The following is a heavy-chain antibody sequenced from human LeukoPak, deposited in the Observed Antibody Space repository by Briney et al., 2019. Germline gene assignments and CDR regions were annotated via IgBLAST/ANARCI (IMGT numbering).Heavy chain of an antibody. CDR2: ISYDGSNK. Sequence: GGSLRLSCAASGFTFSSYAMHWVRQAPGKGLEWVAVISYDGSNKYYADSVKGRFTISRDNSKNTLYLQMNSLRAEDTAVYYCARAKYDSSGYYYSGFDIWGQGTMVTVSS. CDR3: ARAKYDSSGYYYSGFDI. CDR1: GFTFSSYA. J-gene: IGHJ3*02. D-gene: IGHD3-22*01. V-gene: IGHV3-30*04.